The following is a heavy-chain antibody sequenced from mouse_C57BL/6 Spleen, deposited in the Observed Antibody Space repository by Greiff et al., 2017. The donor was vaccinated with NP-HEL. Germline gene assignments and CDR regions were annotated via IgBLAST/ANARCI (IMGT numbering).Heavy chain of an antibody. Sequence: QVQLQQSGPELVKPGASVKISCKASGYAFSSSWMNWVKQRPGKGLEWIGRIYPGDGDTNYNGKFKGKATLTADKSSSTAYMQLSSLTSEDSAVYFCARWRIDSPLYFDVWGTGTTVTVSS. J-gene: IGHJ1*03. CDR2: IYPGDGDT. D-gene: IGHD6-1*01. CDR3: ARWRIDSPLYFDV. V-gene: IGHV1-82*01. CDR1: GYAFSSSW.